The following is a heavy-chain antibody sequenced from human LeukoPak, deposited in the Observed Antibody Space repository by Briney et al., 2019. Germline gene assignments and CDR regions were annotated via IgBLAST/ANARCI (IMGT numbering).Heavy chain of an antibody. D-gene: IGHD1-26*01. J-gene: IGHJ4*02. CDR1: GFTFSSYA. Sequence: GGSLRLSCAASGFTFSSYAMSWVRQAPGKGLEWVLSISTNSGSTNYADSVKGRFTISRDNSKNMVYLQMNSLRAEDTAVYYCAKNTSGTYLDYWGQGILVTVPS. CDR3: AKNTSGTYLDY. V-gene: IGHV3-23*01. CDR2: ISTNSGST.